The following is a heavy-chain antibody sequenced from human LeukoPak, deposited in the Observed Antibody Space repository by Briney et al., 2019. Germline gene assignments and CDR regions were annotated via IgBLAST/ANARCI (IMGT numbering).Heavy chain of an antibody. Sequence: NPSETLSLTCTVSGGSISSCYWSWIRQPPGKGLEWIGYIYYSGSTNYNPSLKSRVTISVDTSKNQFSLKLSSVTAADTAVYYCARADYDSSGYCFDYWGQGTLVTVSS. CDR2: IYYSGST. J-gene: IGHJ4*02. V-gene: IGHV4-59*01. CDR3: ARADYDSSGYCFDY. D-gene: IGHD3-22*01. CDR1: GGSISSCY.